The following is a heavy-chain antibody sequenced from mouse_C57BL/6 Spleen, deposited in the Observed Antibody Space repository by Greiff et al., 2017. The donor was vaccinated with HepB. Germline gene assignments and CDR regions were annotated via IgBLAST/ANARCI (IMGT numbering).Heavy chain of an antibody. J-gene: IGHJ2*01. CDR3: ARLGDYDPPYYFDY. CDR1: GYTFTSYW. Sequence: VQLQQPGAELVKPGASVKMSCKASGYTFTSYWITWVKQRPGQGLEWIGDIYPGSGSTNYNEKFKSKATLTVDTSSSTAYIQLSSLTSEDSAVYYCARLGDYDPPYYFDYWGQGTTLTISS. V-gene: IGHV1-55*01. CDR2: IYPGSGST. D-gene: IGHD2-4*01.